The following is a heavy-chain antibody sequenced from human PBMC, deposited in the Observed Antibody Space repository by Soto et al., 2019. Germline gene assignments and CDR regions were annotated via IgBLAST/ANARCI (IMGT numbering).Heavy chain of an antibody. J-gene: IGHJ2*01. Sequence: SETLSLTCTVSGGSISSSSYYWGWIRQPPGKGLEWIGSIYYSGSTNYNPSLKSRVTISVDTSKNQFSLKLSSVTAADTAVYYCARESRSSRYDSSGYSQFWFFDLWGRGTLVTVS. V-gene: IGHV4-39*07. CDR3: ARESRSSRYDSSGYSQFWFFDL. CDR2: IYYSGST. CDR1: GGSISSSSYY. D-gene: IGHD3-22*01.